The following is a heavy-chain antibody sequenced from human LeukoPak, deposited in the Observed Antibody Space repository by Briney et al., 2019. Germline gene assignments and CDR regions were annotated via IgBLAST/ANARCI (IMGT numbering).Heavy chain of an antibody. Sequence: GSSVKVSCKASGGTFSSYAISWVRQAPGQGLEWMGIINPSGGSTSYAQKFQGRVTMTRDTSTSTVYMELSSLRSEDTAVYYCARESLDVVVPAAREEDAFDIWGQGTMVTVSS. CDR1: GGTFSSYA. J-gene: IGHJ3*02. CDR2: INPSGGST. CDR3: ARESLDVVVPAAREEDAFDI. D-gene: IGHD2-2*01. V-gene: IGHV1-46*01.